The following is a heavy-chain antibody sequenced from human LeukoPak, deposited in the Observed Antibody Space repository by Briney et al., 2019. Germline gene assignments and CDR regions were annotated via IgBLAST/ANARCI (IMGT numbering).Heavy chain of an antibody. CDR2: IYYSGST. J-gene: IGHJ4*02. CDR1: GGSISSGDYY. D-gene: IGHD3-10*01. Sequence: SETLSLTCTVSGGSISSGDYYWSWIRQPPGKGLEWIGYIYYSGSTYYNPSLKSRVTISVDTSKNQFSLKLSSVTAADTAVYYCARSGMGVIMGRHFDYWGQGTLVTVSS. V-gene: IGHV4-30-4*01. CDR3: ARSGMGVIMGRHFDY.